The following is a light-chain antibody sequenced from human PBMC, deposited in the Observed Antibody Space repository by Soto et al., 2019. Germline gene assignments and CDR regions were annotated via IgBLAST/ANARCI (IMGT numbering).Light chain of an antibody. CDR1: QSVSSN. CDR2: GAS. Sequence: EIVMTQTPLSLPVTPGEPASISCRASQSVSSNLAWYQQKPGQAPRFLVYGASTRATGIPARFSGSGSGTEFTLTISSLQSEDFAVYYCQQYDNWPLTFGGGTKVDIK. J-gene: IGKJ4*01. CDR3: QQYDNWPLT. V-gene: IGKV3-15*01.